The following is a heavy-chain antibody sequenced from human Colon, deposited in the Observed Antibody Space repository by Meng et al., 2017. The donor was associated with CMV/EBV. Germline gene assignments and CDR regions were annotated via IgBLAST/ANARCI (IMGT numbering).Heavy chain of an antibody. Sequence: GGSLRLSCAAPEFIIHDYGIHWLRQAPGKGLVWLSFIGINGQNRYNVDIVKGRFTVSKDKSKNTVFLQMNSLKVEDTAVYFCVGHQGGPREGVRLVWGQGTLVTVSS. V-gene: IGHV3-30*02. J-gene: IGHJ4*02. D-gene: IGHD3-16*01. CDR3: VGHQGGPREGVRLV. CDR1: EFIIHDYG. CDR2: IGINGQNR.